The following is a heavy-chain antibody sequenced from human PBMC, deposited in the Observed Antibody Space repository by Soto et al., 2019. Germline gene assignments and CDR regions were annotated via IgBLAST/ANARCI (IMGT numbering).Heavy chain of an antibody. CDR3: AKAKYSSSSRSYYYYGMGV. CDR2: ISYDGSNK. CDR1: GFTFSSYG. Sequence: GGSLRLSCAASGFTFSSYGMHWVRQAPGKGLEWVAVISYDGSNKYYADSVKGRFTISRDNSKNTLYLQMNSLRAEDTAVYYCAKAKYSSSSRSYYYYGMGVWGQGTTVTVSS. D-gene: IGHD6-6*01. V-gene: IGHV3-30*18. J-gene: IGHJ6*02.